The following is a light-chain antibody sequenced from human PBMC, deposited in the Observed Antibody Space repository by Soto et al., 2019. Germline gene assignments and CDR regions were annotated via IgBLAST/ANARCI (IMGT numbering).Light chain of an antibody. CDR3: QQSFRSPIT. CDR1: QSVSSN. CDR2: GAS. J-gene: IGKJ5*01. V-gene: IGKV3-15*01. Sequence: EIVMTQSPATLSVSPGERGTLSCRASQSVSSNLAWYQQKPGQAPRLLIYGASTRATGISARFSGSGSGTEFTLTIRSLQPEDFATYYCQQSFRSPITFGQGTRLEIK.